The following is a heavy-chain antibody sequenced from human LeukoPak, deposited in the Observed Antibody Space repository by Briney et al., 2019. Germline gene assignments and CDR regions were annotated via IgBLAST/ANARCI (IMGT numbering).Heavy chain of an antibody. D-gene: IGHD2-21*02. CDR2: IIPIFGTA. CDR3: ARDLYCGGDCYSWFDY. Sequence: VASVKVSCKASGGTFSSYAISWVRQAPGQGLEWMGRIIPIFGTANYAQKFQGRVTITTDESTSTAYMELSSLRSEDTAVYYCARDLYCGGDCYSWFDYWGQGPLVTVSS. CDR1: GGTFSSYA. V-gene: IGHV1-69*05. J-gene: IGHJ4*02.